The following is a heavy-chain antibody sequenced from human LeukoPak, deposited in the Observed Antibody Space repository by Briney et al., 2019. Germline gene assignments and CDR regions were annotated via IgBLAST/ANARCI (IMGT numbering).Heavy chain of an antibody. Sequence: SVKVSCKDSGYTFTGYYMHWVRQAPGQGRERMGWISGYIYNTNYAQKVQGRVTMTTDTSTSNAYMELRSLRSDDAAVDYCARSPARGYDILTGYNDYWGQGTLVTVSS. V-gene: IGHV1-18*04. CDR2: ISGYIYNT. CDR1: GYTFTGYY. D-gene: IGHD3-9*01. J-gene: IGHJ4*02. CDR3: ARSPARGYDILTGYNDY.